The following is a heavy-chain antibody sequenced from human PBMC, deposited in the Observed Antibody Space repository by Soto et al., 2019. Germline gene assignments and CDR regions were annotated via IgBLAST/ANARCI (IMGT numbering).Heavy chain of an antibody. CDR1: GASISSGDYF. J-gene: IGHJ4*02. CDR2: IYDSGSS. D-gene: IGHD5-12*01. V-gene: IGHV4-30-4*01. Sequence: SETLSLTCTVSGASISSGDYFWSWIRQSPGKGLQWIGYIYDSGSSYYNPSLKSRVTMSVDTSKNQFSLKLSSVTAADTAVYYCAREKGYISGPKDFDYWGQGTLVTVSS. CDR3: AREKGYISGPKDFDY.